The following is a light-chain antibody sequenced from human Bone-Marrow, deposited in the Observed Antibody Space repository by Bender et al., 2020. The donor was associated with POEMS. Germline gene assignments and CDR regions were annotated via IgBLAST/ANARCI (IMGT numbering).Light chain of an antibody. CDR3: QVWDSDADLGV. CDR2: YDS. J-gene: IGLJ2*01. V-gene: IGLV3-21*04. Sequence: SYVLTQPPSVSVAPGQTASITCEGNNIETKSVHWYQQKPGQAPVLVIYYDSDRPSGIPERFSGSNSGNTATLTISRVEAGDEADYYCQVWDSDADLGVFGGGTKLTVL. CDR1: NIETKS.